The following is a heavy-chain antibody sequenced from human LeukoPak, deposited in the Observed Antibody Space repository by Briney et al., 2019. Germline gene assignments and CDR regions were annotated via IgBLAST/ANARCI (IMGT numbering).Heavy chain of an antibody. CDR2: IYTSGST. Sequence: PSETLSLTCTVSGGSISSSSYYWSWIRQPAGKGLEWIGRIYTSGSTNYNPSLKSRVTISVDTSKNQFSLKLSSVTAADTAVYYCARDSYDFWSGYSYYFDYWGQGTLVTVSS. CDR1: GGSISSSSYY. CDR3: ARDSYDFWSGYSYYFDY. D-gene: IGHD3-3*01. V-gene: IGHV4-61*02. J-gene: IGHJ4*02.